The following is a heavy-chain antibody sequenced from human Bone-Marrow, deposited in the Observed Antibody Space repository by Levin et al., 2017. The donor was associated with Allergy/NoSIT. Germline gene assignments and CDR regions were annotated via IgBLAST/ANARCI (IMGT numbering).Heavy chain of an antibody. D-gene: IGHD2-15*01. CDR2: INTGNGNT. Sequence: GASVKVSCKASGYTFTRYAMQWVRQAPGQSLEWMGWINTGNGNTKYSQKFQGRVTITRDTFASTAYMEVSSLRSEDTAVYYCATQWWGVADADPTYGMDVWGQGTTVTVSS. CDR3: ATQWWGVADADPTYGMDV. J-gene: IGHJ6*02. CDR1: GYTFTRYA. V-gene: IGHV1-3*04.